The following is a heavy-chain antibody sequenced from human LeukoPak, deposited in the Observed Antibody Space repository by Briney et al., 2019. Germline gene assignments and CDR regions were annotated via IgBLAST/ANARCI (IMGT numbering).Heavy chain of an antibody. CDR2: INWSGGST. D-gene: IGHD3-22*01. J-gene: IGHJ4*02. V-gene: IGHV3-20*04. CDR1: GFTFDEYG. CDR3: ARAPHYSDSSDYPDY. Sequence: GGSRGVSCAASGFTFDEYGMSWVGQAPGQGMEWVSGINWSGGSTGYADSVKGRFTISRDNAKNSLYLQMNSLRAEDTALYYCARAPHYSDSSDYPDYWGQGTLVTVSS.